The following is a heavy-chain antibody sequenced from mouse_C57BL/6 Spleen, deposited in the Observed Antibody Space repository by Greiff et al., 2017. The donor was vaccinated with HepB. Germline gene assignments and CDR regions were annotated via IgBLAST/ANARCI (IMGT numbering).Heavy chain of an antibody. J-gene: IGHJ4*01. CDR2: IDPEDGET. V-gene: IGHV14-2*01. D-gene: IGHD2-4*01. Sequence: EVQLQESGAELVKPGASVKLSCTASGFNIKDYYMHWVKQRTEQGLEWIGRIDPEDGETKYAPKFQGKGTITADTSSNTAYLQLSSLTSEDTAVYYCARGSAMITVVDPMDYWGQGTSVTVSS. CDR3: ARGSAMITVVDPMDY. CDR1: GFNIKDYY.